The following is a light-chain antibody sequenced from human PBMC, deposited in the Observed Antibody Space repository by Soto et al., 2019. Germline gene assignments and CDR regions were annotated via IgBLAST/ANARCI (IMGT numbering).Light chain of an antibody. V-gene: IGKV1-27*01. J-gene: IGKJ1*01. CDR3: QKYNSAPWT. Sequence: DIQMTQSPSTLSASVGDRVTXXXXASQGISNYLAWYQQKPGKVPKLLIYAASTLQSGVPSRFSGSGSGTDFTLTISSLQPEDVATYYCQKYNSAPWTFGQGTKVDIK. CDR2: AAS. CDR1: QGISNY.